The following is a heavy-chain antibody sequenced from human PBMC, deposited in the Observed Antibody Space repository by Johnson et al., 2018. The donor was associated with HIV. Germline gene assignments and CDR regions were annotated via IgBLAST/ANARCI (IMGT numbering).Heavy chain of an antibody. CDR3: AREATYYDYVWGSYRPDAFDI. V-gene: IGHV3-20*04. J-gene: IGHJ3*02. CDR1: GFTFDDYG. CDR2: INWNGGST. D-gene: IGHD3-16*02. Sequence: VQLVESGGGVVRPGGSLRLSCAASGFTFDDYGMSWVRQAPGKGLEWVSGINWNGGSTGYADSVKGRFTISRDNSKNTLYLQMNSLRAEDTAVYYCAREATYYDYVWGSYRPDAFDIWGQGTMVTVSS.